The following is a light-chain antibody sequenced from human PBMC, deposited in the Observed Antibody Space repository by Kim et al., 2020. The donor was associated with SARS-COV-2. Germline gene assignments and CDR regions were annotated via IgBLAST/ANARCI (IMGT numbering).Light chain of an antibody. Sequence: SASVGDRVTITCRDSQSISDWLAWYQQKPGKAPKVLIYKASSLESGVPSRFSDSGSGTEFTLTISSLQPDDFATYYCQQYNNYRTFGQGTKVDIK. V-gene: IGKV1-5*03. CDR1: QSISDW. CDR3: QQYNNYRT. CDR2: KAS. J-gene: IGKJ1*01.